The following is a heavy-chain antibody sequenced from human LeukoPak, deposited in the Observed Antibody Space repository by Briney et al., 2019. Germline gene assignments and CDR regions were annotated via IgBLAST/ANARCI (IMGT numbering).Heavy chain of an antibody. J-gene: IGHJ4*02. Sequence: SETLSLTCTVSSGSISSGDYYWSWIRQPPGKGLEWIGYIFYSGSTYYNPSLKSRVIISVDTSKNQFSLKLVSVTAADTAVYCCARSGGIRGHYFDYWGQGTLVTVSS. V-gene: IGHV4-30-4*01. CDR3: ARSGGIRGHYFDY. D-gene: IGHD3-10*01. CDR2: IFYSGST. CDR1: SGSISSGDYY.